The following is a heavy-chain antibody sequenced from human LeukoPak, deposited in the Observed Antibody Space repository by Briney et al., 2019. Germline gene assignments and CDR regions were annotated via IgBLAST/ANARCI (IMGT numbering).Heavy chain of an antibody. V-gene: IGHV1-18*01. Sequence: ASEKVSCKASGYTFTSYGISWVRQAPGQGLEWMGWISAYNGNTNYAQKLQGRVTMTTDTSTSTAYMELRSLRSDDTAVYYCAIDTFSPDIVVVPAAITEGDYWGQGTLVTVSS. CDR1: GYTFTSYG. J-gene: IGHJ4*02. CDR2: ISAYNGNT. CDR3: AIDTFSPDIVVVPAAITEGDY. D-gene: IGHD2-2*02.